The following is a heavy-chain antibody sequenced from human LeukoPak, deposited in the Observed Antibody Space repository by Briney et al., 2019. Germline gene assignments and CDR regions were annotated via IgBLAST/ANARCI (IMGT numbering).Heavy chain of an antibody. J-gene: IGHJ5*02. CDR1: GGSISSYY. CDR3: ARDLYCSSTSCYWFDP. D-gene: IGHD2-2*01. V-gene: IGHV4-4*07. Sequence: SETLSLTCTVSGGSISSYYWSWIRQPAGKGLEWIGRIHTSGSTNYNPSLKSRVTMSVDTSKNQFSLKLSSVTAADTAVYYCARDLYCSSTSCYWFDPWGQGTLVTVSS. CDR2: IHTSGST.